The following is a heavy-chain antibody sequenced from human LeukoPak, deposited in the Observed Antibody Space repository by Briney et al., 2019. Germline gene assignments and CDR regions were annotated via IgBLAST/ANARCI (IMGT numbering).Heavy chain of an antibody. Sequence: SETLSLTCAVYGGSFSGYYWSWIRQPPGKGLEWIGEINHSGSTNYNPSLKSRVTISVDTSRNQFSLKLSSATAADTAVYYCARGSDYGDYRLDYWGQGTLVTVSS. D-gene: IGHD4-17*01. V-gene: IGHV4-34*01. CDR3: ARGSDYGDYRLDY. CDR2: INHSGST. J-gene: IGHJ4*02. CDR1: GGSFSGYY.